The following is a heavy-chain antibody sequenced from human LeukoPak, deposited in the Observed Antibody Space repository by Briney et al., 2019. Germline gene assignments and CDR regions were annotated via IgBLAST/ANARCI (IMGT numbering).Heavy chain of an antibody. J-gene: IGHJ4*02. CDR1: GYTFTSYG. CDR2: ISGYNGNT. Sequence: ASVKVSCKASGYTFTSYGISWVRQAPGQGLGWMGRISGYNGNTNYAQKLQGRVTMTPDTSTSTAYMELRSLRSDDTAVYYCARNRSGYCDYWGQGTLVTVSS. V-gene: IGHV1-18*01. CDR3: ARNRSGYCDY. D-gene: IGHD3-3*01.